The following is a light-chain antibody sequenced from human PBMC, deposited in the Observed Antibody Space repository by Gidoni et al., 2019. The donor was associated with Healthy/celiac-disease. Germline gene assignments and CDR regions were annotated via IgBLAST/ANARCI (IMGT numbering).Light chain of an antibody. CDR1: QSVSSN. V-gene: IGKV3-15*01. CDR2: GAS. J-gene: IGKJ1*01. Sequence: EIVMTQSPATLSVSPGERATLSCRASQSVSSNLAWYQQKTGQAPSLLIYGASTRATGIPARFSGSGSGTEFTLTISSLQSEDFAVYYCQQYNNWPRTCGQGTKVEIK. CDR3: QQYNNWPRT.